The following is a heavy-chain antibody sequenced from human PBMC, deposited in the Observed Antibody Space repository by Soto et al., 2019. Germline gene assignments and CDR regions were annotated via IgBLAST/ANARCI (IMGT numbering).Heavy chain of an antibody. D-gene: IGHD6-25*01. CDR3: ARGREYSSAGDFDS. Sequence: SETLSLTCTVSGDSISPYYWSWIRQTSGKGLEWIGYIYYSGLTNYNPSLKTRVTVTVDTSKNQFSLQLSSVTAADTALYYCARGREYSSAGDFDSWVQGTLVTVFS. J-gene: IGHJ4*02. V-gene: IGHV4-59*01. CDR2: IYYSGLT. CDR1: GDSISPYY.